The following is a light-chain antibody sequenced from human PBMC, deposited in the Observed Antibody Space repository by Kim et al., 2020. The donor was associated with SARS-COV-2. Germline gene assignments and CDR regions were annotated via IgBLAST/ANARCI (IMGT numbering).Light chain of an antibody. CDR1: QSVSSSH. V-gene: IGKV3-20*01. J-gene: IGKJ1*01. CDR3: QHYGSPGWT. CDR2: GVS. Sequence: EIVLTQSPGTLSLSPGETGTLSCRASQSVSSSHLAWYQQRPGHAPRLLIHGVSNRATGIPDRFSGRASGTDFTLTISRLEPEDFAVYYCQHYGSPGWTFGQGTKVDIK.